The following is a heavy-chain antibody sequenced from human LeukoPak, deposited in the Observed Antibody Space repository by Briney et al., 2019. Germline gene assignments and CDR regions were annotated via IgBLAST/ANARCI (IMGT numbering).Heavy chain of an antibody. J-gene: IGHJ5*02. CDR1: GFTFSSYA. CDR2: ISSSADST. CDR3: ARAVDFWSGYPQPNWFDP. Sequence: GGSLRLSCEASGFTFSSYAMSWVRQAPGKGLAWVSVISSSADSTYYADSVKGRFTISRDNSKNTLYLQMNNLRAEDTAVYYCARAVDFWSGYPQPNWFDPWGQGTLVTVSS. D-gene: IGHD3-3*01. V-gene: IGHV3-23*01.